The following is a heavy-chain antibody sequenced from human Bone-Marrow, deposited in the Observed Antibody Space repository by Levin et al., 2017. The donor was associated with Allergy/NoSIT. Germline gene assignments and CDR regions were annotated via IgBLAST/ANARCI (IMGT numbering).Heavy chain of an antibody. CDR1: GFGFSNYA. V-gene: IGHV3-23*01. CDR3: APQVGELLRDDC. Sequence: LSLTCAASGFGFSNYAMSWVRQAPGKGLEWVSALSPSGGSTYYAGSVLGRFTISRDNSNNTLFLEMNSLRVDDTAVFYCAPQVGELLRDDCWGQGTLVTVSS. J-gene: IGHJ4*02. D-gene: IGHD3-16*01. CDR2: LSPSGGST.